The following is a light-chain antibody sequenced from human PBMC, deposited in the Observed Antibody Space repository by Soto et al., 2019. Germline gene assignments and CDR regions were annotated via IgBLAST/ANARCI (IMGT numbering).Light chain of an antibody. CDR3: QHYDGFSRS. CDR1: QSIGVS. J-gene: IGKJ1*01. V-gene: IGKV1-5*01. Sequence: DIQMSQSPATLSASVGDRVSISCRASQSIGVSLAWYQQKPGTAPKLLIYDGFTVDFGVPSRFSGTGSGIEFTLTISSLQPEDFATYYCQHYDGFSRSFGQGTKVDIK. CDR2: DGF.